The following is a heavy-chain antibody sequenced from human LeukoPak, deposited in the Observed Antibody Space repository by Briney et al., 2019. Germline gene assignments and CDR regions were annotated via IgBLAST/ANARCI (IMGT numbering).Heavy chain of an antibody. J-gene: IGHJ4*02. Sequence: NPGGSLRLSCAASGFIFSDYSMNWVRQAPGKGLEWVSSISSGSTYIYYADSVKGRFTISRDNGETSLYLKMSSLRTEDTAVYYCAGDFRSGSYSGDYYFDYWGQGTLVTVSS. CDR2: ISSGSTYI. V-gene: IGHV3-21*01. D-gene: IGHD1-26*01. CDR3: AGDFRSGSYSGDYYFDY. CDR1: GFIFSDYS.